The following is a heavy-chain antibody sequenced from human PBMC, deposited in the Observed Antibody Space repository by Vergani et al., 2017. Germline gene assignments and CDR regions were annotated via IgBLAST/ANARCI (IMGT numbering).Heavy chain of an antibody. CDR1: GFTFSSYA. V-gene: IGHV3-23*04. Sequence: VQLVESGGGLVKPGGSLRLSCAASGFTFSSYAMSWVRQAPGKGLEWVSAISGSGGSTYYADSVKGRFTISRDNSKNTLYLQMNSLRAEDTAVYYCARDSYYDSSGYYGDIDYWGQGTLVTVSS. CDR2: ISGSGGST. J-gene: IGHJ4*02. D-gene: IGHD3-22*01. CDR3: ARDSYYDSSGYYGDIDY.